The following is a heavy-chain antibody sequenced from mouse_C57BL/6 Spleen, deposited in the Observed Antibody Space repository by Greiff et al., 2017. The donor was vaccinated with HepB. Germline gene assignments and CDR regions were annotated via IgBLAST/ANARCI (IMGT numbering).Heavy chain of an antibody. CDR3: ARGGYGSSSYFDY. CDR1: GYAFSSYW. Sequence: QVQLKESGAELVKPGASVKISCKASGYAFSSYWMNWVKQRPGKGLEWIGQIYPGDGDTNYNGKFKGKATLTADKSSSTAYMQLSSLTSEDSAVYFCARGGYGSSSYFDYWGQGTTLTVSS. J-gene: IGHJ2*01. D-gene: IGHD1-1*01. CDR2: IYPGDGDT. V-gene: IGHV1-80*01.